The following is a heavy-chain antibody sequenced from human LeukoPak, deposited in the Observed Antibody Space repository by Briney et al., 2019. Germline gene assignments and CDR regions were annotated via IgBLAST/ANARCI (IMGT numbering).Heavy chain of an antibody. Sequence: PGGSLRLSCAASGFTFSSYRMNWVRQAPGKGLEWVSYINSTSRTIYYTDSVKGRFTISRDNGKNSLYLQMNSLRVEDTAVYYCATLTYYSDTSGRRGMYYFDFWGQGTLVTVSS. CDR2: INSTSRTI. D-gene: IGHD3-22*01. CDR3: ATLTYYSDTSGRRGMYYFDF. V-gene: IGHV3-48*01. CDR1: GFTFSSYR. J-gene: IGHJ4*02.